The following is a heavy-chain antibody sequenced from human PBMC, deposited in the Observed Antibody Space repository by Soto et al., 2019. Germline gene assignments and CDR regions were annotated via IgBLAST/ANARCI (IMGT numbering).Heavy chain of an antibody. D-gene: IGHD2-21*02. CDR2: ISSSSSYI. V-gene: IGHV3-21*01. CDR1: GFTFSSYS. J-gene: IGHJ1*01. Sequence: EVQLVESGGGLVKPGGSLRLSCAASGFTFSSYSMNWVRQAPGKGLEWVSSISSSSSYIYYADSVKGRFTISRDNAKNSLYLQMNSLRAEDTAVYYSARDGGDAEYFQHWGQGTLVTVSS. CDR3: ARDGGDAEYFQH.